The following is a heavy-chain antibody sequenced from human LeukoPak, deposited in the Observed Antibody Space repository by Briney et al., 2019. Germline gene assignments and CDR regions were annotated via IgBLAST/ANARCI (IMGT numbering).Heavy chain of an antibody. CDR1: GFTFSSFA. V-gene: IGHV3-23*01. CDR2: ISVSGSTT. Sequence: GASLRLSCAASGFTFSSFAMSWVRQAPGKGLECVSTISVSGSTTYYADSVKGRLTISRDSSKNTLYLHMKSVRAEDTAVYYCAKGRRFLEWLLLDSWGQGILVTATS. CDR3: AKGRRFLEWLLLDS. D-gene: IGHD3-3*01. J-gene: IGHJ4*02.